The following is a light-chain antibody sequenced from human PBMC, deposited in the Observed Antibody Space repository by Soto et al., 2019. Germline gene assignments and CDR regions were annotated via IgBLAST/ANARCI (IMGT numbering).Light chain of an antibody. Sequence: QSALTQPASVSGSPGQSITISCTGTSSDVGGYNYVSWNQQHPGKAPKLIIYEVSNRPSGVSNRFSGSKSGDTASLTISGLQAEDEADYYCSSYTTTTTYVFGTGTKLTVL. CDR2: EVS. CDR1: SSDVGGYNY. J-gene: IGLJ1*01. CDR3: SSYTTTTTYV. V-gene: IGLV2-14*01.